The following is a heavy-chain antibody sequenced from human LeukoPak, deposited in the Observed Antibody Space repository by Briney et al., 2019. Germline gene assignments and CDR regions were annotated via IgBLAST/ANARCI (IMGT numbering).Heavy chain of an antibody. J-gene: IGHJ3*01. CDR3: AGEGYDVPNAFDF. Sequence: PGAPLRPSSAASGFTFSSNEMNWFRQAPGKGLEWVSYISGSGSTIYYADSVKGRFTSSRDNAKNSLYLQMNSLRAEATAVYYCAGEGYDVPNAFDFWGQGTMVTVSS. D-gene: IGHD3-3*01. CDR1: GFTFSSNE. V-gene: IGHV3-48*03. CDR2: ISGSGSTI.